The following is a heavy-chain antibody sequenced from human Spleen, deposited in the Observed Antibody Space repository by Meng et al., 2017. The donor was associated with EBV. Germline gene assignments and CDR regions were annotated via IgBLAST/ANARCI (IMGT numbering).Heavy chain of an antibody. J-gene: IGHJ4*02. V-gene: IGHV1-2*02. Sequence: VHLVRVGAEVKKPGASVKVSCTASGYTFTSHYVHWLRQAPGQGLEWLGGVFPYNGATDYSQKFQGRVTMTSDTSITTVYMDLNSLRSDDTAVYYCASLWGSGSFHDFWGQGTLVTVSS. CDR3: ASLWGSGSFHDF. CDR1: GYTFTSHY. CDR2: VFPYNGAT. D-gene: IGHD3-10*01.